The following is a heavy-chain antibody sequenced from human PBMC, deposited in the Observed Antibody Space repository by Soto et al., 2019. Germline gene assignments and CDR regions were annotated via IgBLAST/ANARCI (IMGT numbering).Heavy chain of an antibody. J-gene: IGHJ4*02. CDR1: GFTFSSYA. CDR2: ISGSGGST. CDR3: TTTGEKQWLAAEFDY. Sequence: EVQLLESGGGLVQPGGSLRLSCAASGFTFSSYAMSWVRQAPGKGLEWVSAISGSGGSTYYADSVKGRFTISRDNSKNTLYLQMNSLRAEDTAVYYCTTTGEKQWLAAEFDYWGQGTLVTVSS. V-gene: IGHV3-23*01. D-gene: IGHD6-19*01.